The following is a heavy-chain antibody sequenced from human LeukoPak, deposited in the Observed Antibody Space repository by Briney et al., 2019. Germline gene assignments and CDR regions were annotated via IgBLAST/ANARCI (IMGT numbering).Heavy chain of an antibody. D-gene: IGHD3-10*01. Sequence: GGSPRLSCAASGFTFSRYEMNWVRQAPGKGLEWVSYISRSGDTIYFADSVKGRFTISRDNAKNSLYLQMSSLRAEDTAVYYCARDYASDYWGQGTLVTVSP. J-gene: IGHJ4*02. CDR1: GFTFSRYE. V-gene: IGHV3-48*03. CDR3: ARDYASDY. CDR2: ISRSGDTI.